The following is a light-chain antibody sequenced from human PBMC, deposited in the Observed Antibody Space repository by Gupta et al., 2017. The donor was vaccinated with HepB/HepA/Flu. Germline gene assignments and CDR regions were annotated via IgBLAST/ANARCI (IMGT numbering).Light chain of an antibody. CDR2: SNN. J-gene: IGLJ2*01. Sequence: QSVLTQPPSASGTPGQRVTISCSGSSSNIGRNYVYWYQQLPGTAPKLLIYSNNQRPSWVEDRLSGPQSGTSASLAIGGLRSEDEAECYCEVWDDRLRGWVFGGWTKLTVL. V-gene: IGLV1-47*02. CDR3: EVWDDRLRGWV. CDR1: SSNIGRNY.